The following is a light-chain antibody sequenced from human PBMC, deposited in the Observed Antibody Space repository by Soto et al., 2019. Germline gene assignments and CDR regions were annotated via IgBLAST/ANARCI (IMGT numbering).Light chain of an antibody. CDR3: QQYNNWPPTWT. V-gene: IGKV3-15*01. CDR2: GVS. J-gene: IGKJ1*01. Sequence: EIVMTQSPASLSVSPVERVTLSCRASQSVRSELAWYQQKSGQPPRLLIYGVSTRATDIPARFSGSGSGTEFTLTISRLQSEDFAVYYCQQYNNWPPTWTFGQGTTVDIK. CDR1: QSVRSE.